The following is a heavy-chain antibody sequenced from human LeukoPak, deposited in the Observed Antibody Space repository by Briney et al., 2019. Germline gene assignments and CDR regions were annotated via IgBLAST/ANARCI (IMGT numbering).Heavy chain of an antibody. V-gene: IGHV3-23*01. J-gene: IGHJ3*02. D-gene: IGHD2-2*01. CDR1: GFTFTSYA. Sequence: GGSLRLSCAASGFTFTSYAMSWVRQAPGKGLEWVSGISGSGGSTNYADSVKGRFTISRDTSKNTLYLQMNSLRAEDTAVYYCAKDIVVVPAAGDAFEIWGQGTMVTVSS. CDR2: ISGSGGST. CDR3: AKDIVVVPAAGDAFEI.